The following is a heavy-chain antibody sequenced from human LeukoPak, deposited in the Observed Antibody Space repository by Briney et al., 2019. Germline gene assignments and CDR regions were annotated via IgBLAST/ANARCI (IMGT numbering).Heavy chain of an antibody. CDR1: GFTFDDYT. CDR3: AKDRSLDGGNSNGYFDS. V-gene: IGHV3-23*01. J-gene: IGHJ4*02. Sequence: GGSLRLSCAASGFTFDDYTMHWVRQAPGKGLEWVSIISGSAGSTYYADSMKGRFTISRDNSKNTLFLQMNSLRAEDTAVYYCAKDRSLDGGNSNGYFDSWGQGTLVTVSS. D-gene: IGHD4-23*01. CDR2: ISGSAGST.